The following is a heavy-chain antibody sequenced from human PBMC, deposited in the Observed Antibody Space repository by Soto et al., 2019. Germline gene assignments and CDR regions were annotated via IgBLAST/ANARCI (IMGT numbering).Heavy chain of an antibody. D-gene: IGHD3-10*01. CDR2: IIPMLGLS. CDR1: GDTFNFYT. V-gene: IGHV1-69*02. CDR3: ATNYGSGSAHFDN. Sequence: QVQLVQSGAEVKTPGSSVKVSCTASGDTFNFYTLSWVRQAPGQGLEWMGRIIPMLGLSNYAKKFQGRVTMIADKSTSTDYMGLSSLRSEDTALYYCATNYGSGSAHFDNWGQGTLVTVSS. J-gene: IGHJ4*02.